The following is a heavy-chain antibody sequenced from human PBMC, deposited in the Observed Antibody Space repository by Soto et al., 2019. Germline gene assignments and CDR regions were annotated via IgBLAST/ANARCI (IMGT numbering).Heavy chain of an antibody. Sequence: QVQLVQSGAEVKKPGSSVKVSCKASGGTVSSYAISGVRQAPGQGLEWMGGIIPIFGTANYAPKLQGRVTITADESNSTAYMELSSLRSEDTAVYSCAKDYSSSLSRYYYVMDAWGQGTTVTVS. D-gene: IGHD6-6*01. V-gene: IGHV1-69*01. J-gene: IGHJ6*02. CDR2: IIPIFGTA. CDR1: GGTVSSYA. CDR3: AKDYSSSLSRYYYVMDA.